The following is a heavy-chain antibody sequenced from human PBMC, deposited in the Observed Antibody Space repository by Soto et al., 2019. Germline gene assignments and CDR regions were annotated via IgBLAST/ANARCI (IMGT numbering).Heavy chain of an antibody. V-gene: IGHV4-59*01. CDR2: IYYSGST. D-gene: IGHD1-26*01. CDR3: ARGGSYYKRALNFDY. Sequence: KLPETLSLTCTVSGGSISSYYWSWIRQPPGKGLEWIGYIYYSGSTNYNPSLKSRVTISVDTSKNQFSLKLSSVTAADTAVYYCARGGSYYKRALNFDYWGQGTLVTVSS. J-gene: IGHJ4*02. CDR1: GGSISSYY.